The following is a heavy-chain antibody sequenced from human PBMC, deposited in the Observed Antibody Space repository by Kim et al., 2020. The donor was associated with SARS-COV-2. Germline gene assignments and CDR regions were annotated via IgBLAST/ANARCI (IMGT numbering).Heavy chain of an antibody. CDR2: IYYSGST. CDR3: ASPVPAANYFQH. V-gene: IGHV4-39*01. J-gene: IGHJ1*01. CDR1: GGSISSSSYY. D-gene: IGHD2-2*01. Sequence: SETLSLTCTVSGGSISSSSYYWGWIRQPPGKGLEWIGNIYYSGSTYYNPSLKSRVTISVDTSKNQFSLKLSSVTAADTAVYYCASPVPAANYFQHWGQGTLVTVSS.